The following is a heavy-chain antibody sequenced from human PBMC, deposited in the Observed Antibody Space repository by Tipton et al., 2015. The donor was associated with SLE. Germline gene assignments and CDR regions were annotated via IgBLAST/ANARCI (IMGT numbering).Heavy chain of an antibody. CDR1: GVSISSDSYY. CDR2: ISFSGTT. J-gene: IGHJ4*02. CDR3: ASIRYYYDSSGYYSPFDY. Sequence: TLSLTCTVSGVSISSDSYYWAWIRQPPGKGLEWIGTISFSGTTYYGPSLKSRVTISVDTSKNQFSLKLSSVTAADTAVYYCASIRYYYDSSGYYSPFDYWGQGTLVTVSS. D-gene: IGHD3-22*01. V-gene: IGHV4-39*07.